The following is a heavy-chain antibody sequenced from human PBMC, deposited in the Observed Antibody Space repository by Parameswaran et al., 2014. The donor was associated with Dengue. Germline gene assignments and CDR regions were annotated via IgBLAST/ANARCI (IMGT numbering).Heavy chain of an antibody. V-gene: IGHV5-51*01. D-gene: IGHD3-3*01. J-gene: IGHJ3*02. CDR3: ARGITIFGVVYDAFDI. Sequence: VRQMPGKGLEWMGIIYPGDSDTRYSPSFQGQVTISADKSISTAYLQWSSLKASDTAMYYCARGITIFGVVYDAFDIWGQGTMVTVSS. CDR2: IYPGDSDT.